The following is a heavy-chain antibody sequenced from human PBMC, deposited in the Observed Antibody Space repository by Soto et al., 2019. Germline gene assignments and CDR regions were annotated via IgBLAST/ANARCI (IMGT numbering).Heavy chain of an antibody. J-gene: IGHJ6*02. CDR3: ARDTSGWSLNGLDV. D-gene: IGHD6-19*01. CDR2: INPGGGSA. Sequence: QVDLVQSGAEVKKPGASVTISCKASGSAITRYYIHWVRQAPGRGLEWMGIINPGGGSASYAQKFQDRVTIDKDTSTGTVYMDSRSLRTEDTAVYYCARDTSGWSLNGLDVWGQGTTVNVSS. V-gene: IGHV1-46*01. CDR1: GSAITRYY.